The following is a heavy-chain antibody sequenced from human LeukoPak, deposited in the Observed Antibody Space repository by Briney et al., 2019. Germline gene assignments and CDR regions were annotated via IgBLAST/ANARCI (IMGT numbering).Heavy chain of an antibody. Sequence: GRSLRLSCAASGFTFDDYAMHWVRQAPGKGLEWVSGISWNSGSIGYADSVKGRFTIPRDNAKNSLYLQMNSLRAEDTALYYCAKDITWQGGPFDYWGQGTLVTVSS. D-gene: IGHD3-16*01. CDR3: AKDITWQGGPFDY. V-gene: IGHV3-9*01. J-gene: IGHJ4*02. CDR1: GFTFDDYA. CDR2: ISWNSGSI.